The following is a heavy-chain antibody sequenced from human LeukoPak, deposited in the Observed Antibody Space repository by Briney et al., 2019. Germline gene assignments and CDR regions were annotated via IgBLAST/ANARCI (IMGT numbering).Heavy chain of an antibody. D-gene: IGHD5-18*01. Sequence: GGSLRLSCAASGFTFSSYWMHWVRQAPGKGLVWVSRINSDGSSTSYADSVKGRFTISRDSAKNTLYLQMNSLRDEDTAVYYCARDPPGYSFDYWGQGTLVTVSS. J-gene: IGHJ4*02. V-gene: IGHV3-74*01. CDR2: INSDGSST. CDR3: ARDPPGYSFDY. CDR1: GFTFSSYW.